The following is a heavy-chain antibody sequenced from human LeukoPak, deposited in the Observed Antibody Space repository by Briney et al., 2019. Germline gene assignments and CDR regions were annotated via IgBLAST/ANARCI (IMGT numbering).Heavy chain of an antibody. D-gene: IGHD2-21*01. CDR2: IYNSGST. CDR1: GGSISSYSYY. CDR3: ARHVASYDFDY. Sequence: SETLSLTCSVSGGSISSYSYYWGWIRQPPGKGLEWIGSIYNSGSTYYNPSLKSRVTVSVDRTKDQFSLKLNSVTAADTAVYYWARHVASYDFDYLGQGTLGTVSS. J-gene: IGHJ4*02. V-gene: IGHV4-39*01.